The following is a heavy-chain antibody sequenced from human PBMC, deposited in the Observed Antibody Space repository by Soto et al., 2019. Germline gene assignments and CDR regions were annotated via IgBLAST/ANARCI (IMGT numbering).Heavy chain of an antibody. D-gene: IGHD2-15*01. CDR3: ARELAYCSGGNGYMGGAYDI. V-gene: IGHV3-48*01. CDR1: GFPFSFCS. Sequence: GGALRLSCAASGFPFSFCSMSWVRQAPGKGLEWISYITSTSSAINYADSVRGRFTISRDNSKNTLYLQMNSLRAEDTAVYYCARELAYCSGGNGYMGGAYDIWGQGTMVTVSS. J-gene: IGHJ3*02. CDR2: ITSTSSAI.